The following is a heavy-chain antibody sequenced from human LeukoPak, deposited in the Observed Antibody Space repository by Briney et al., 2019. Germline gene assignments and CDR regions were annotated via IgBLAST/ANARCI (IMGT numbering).Heavy chain of an antibody. V-gene: IGHV3-23*01. D-gene: IGHD3-22*01. J-gene: IGHJ4*02. CDR1: GFTFSSYA. CDR3: AKDFSGGYYYFDH. Sequence: PGGSLRLSCAASGFTFSSYAMSWVRQAPGKGLEWVAVISGAGNSAYYADSVGGRFTISRDNSKNTLDLQMNSLRAEDTAVYYCAKDFSGGYYYFDHWGQGALVTVSS. CDR2: ISGAGNSA.